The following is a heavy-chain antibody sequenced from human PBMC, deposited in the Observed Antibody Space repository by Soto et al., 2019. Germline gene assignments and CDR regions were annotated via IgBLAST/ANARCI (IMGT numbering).Heavy chain of an antibody. J-gene: IGHJ4*02. CDR3: AKGSIEYSASVDN. CDR2: ISARGGSS. CDR1: GFSFSSYA. Sequence: EVQLLESGGGLVQPRGSLRLSCAASGFSFSSYAMVWVRQAPGKGLEWVSVISARGGSSYFADSVKGRFTISRDNSKNVLSLEMNSLRAEDTAIYFCAKGSIEYSASVDNWVQGTLVLVSS. V-gene: IGHV3-23*01. D-gene: IGHD5-12*01.